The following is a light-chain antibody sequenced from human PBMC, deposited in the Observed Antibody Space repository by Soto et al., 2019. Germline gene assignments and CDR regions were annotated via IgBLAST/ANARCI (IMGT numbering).Light chain of an antibody. Sequence: DIVMTQSPLSLSVTPGEAASISCRCSQSLLHRNGNSYLDWYLQRPGQSPQLLISLASNRASGVTDSVSGSGSGTDFTLHISRVAAEDVAVYYCMQARQSSFTFGRGTNVDL. CDR2: LAS. V-gene: IGKV2-28*01. CDR1: QSLLHRNGNSY. CDR3: MQARQSSFT. J-gene: IGKJ3*01.